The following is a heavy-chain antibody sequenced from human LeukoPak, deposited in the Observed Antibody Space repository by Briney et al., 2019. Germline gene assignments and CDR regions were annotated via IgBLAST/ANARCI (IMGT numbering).Heavy chain of an antibody. D-gene: IGHD5-12*01. CDR2: ISHSGST. CDR1: GGSFSDYY. CDR3: AAQYSGYVRLDY. V-gene: IGHV4-34*01. J-gene: IGHJ4*02. Sequence: KPSETLSLTCAVYGGSFSDYYWSWIRQPPGKGLEWIGEISHSGSTNYNPSLKSRVTMSVDTSKNQFSPKLTSVTAADTAVYYCAAQYSGYVRLDYWGQGTLVTVSS.